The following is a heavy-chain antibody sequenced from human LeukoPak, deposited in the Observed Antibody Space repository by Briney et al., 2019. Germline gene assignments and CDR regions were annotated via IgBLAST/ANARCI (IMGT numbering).Heavy chain of an antibody. Sequence: GRSLRLSCAASGFTFSSYGMHWVRQAPGKGLEWVAVISYDGSNKYYADSVKGRFTISRDNSKNTLYLQMNSLRAEDTAVYYCAKSRSITMVRGVIDSSYYYGMDVCGKGTTVTVSS. CDR2: ISYDGSNK. CDR1: GFTFSSYG. CDR3: AKSRSITMVRGVIDSSYYYGMDV. D-gene: IGHD3-10*01. J-gene: IGHJ6*04. V-gene: IGHV3-30*18.